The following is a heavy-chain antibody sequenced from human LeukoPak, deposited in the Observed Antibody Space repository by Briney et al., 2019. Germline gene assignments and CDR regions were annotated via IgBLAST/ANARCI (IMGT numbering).Heavy chain of an antibody. V-gene: IGHV3-33*01. CDR2: IWYDGSNQ. CDR3: ARDHKPWELSSFDY. D-gene: IGHD1-26*01. Sequence: GGSLRLSCAASGFTFSRYGMHWVRQAPGKGLEWVAVIWYDGSNQYYADSVKGRFTISRGNSKNTLYLQMNSLRAEDTAVYYCARDHKPWELSSFDYWGQGTLVTVSS. J-gene: IGHJ4*02. CDR1: GFTFSRYG.